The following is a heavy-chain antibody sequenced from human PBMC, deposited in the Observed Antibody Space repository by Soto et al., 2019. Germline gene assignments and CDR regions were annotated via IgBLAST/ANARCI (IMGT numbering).Heavy chain of an antibody. V-gene: IGHV3-74*01. CDR3: ENTYWRVGNY. D-gene: IGHD1-26*01. CDR2: IKSDGTDI. CDR1: VLSFIIYW. J-gene: IGHJ4*02. Sequence: GWSLGLSCAYSVLSFIIYWMHWVRQAPGKGLEWVSRIKSDGTDISYADSAKGRFTISRDNAKSTVYLQMNSLRVDDTAVYYLENTYWRVGNYWGQGIPVTVSS.